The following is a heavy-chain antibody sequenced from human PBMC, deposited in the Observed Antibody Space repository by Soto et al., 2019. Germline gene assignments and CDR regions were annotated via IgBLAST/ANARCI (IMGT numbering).Heavy chain of an antibody. V-gene: IGHV3-30-3*01. CDR1: GFTFSSYA. J-gene: IGHJ4*02. CDR3: ARGIAGDS. CDR2: ISYDGSNK. D-gene: IGHD6-13*01. Sequence: QVQLVESGGGVVQPGRSLRLSCAASGFTFSSYAMHWVRQAPGKGLEWLAVISYDGSNKYYADSVKGRFTISRDNSKNTLYLQMNSLRAEDTAVYYCARGIAGDSWGQGTLVTVSS.